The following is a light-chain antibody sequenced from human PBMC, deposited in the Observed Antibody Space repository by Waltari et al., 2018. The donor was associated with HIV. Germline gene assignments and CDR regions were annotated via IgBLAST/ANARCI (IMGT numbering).Light chain of an antibody. Sequence: PGQSITISCTGTSSDVGGYNYVSWYQQHPGKAPKLMIYDVSKRPSGVSNRFSGSKSGNTASLTISGLQAEDESDYYCCSYAGSSTFAVFGGGTKLTVL. V-gene: IGLV2-23*02. CDR2: DVS. J-gene: IGLJ2*01. CDR3: CSYAGSSTFAV. CDR1: SSDVGGYNY.